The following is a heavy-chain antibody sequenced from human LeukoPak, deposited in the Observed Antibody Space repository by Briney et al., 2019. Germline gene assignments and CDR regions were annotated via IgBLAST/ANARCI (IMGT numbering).Heavy chain of an antibody. CDR2: INWNGGST. D-gene: IGHD6-6*01. CDR1: GFTFDDYG. J-gene: IGHJ5*02. Sequence: GGSLRLSCAASGFTFDDYGMSWVRQAPGKGLERVSGINWNGGSTGYADSVKGRFTISRDNAKNSLYLQMNSLRAEDTALYYCARDGGIAARPPFNWFDPWGQGTLVTVSS. CDR3: ARDGGIAARPPFNWFDP. V-gene: IGHV3-20*04.